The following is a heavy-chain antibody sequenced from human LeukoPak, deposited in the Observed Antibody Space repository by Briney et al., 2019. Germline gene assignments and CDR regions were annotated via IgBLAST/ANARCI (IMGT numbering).Heavy chain of an antibody. J-gene: IGHJ5*02. D-gene: IGHD2-2*01. CDR2: INPNSGGT. Sequence: ASVKVSCKASGYTFTGYYMHWVRQAPGQGLEWMGWINPNSGGTNYAQKFQGRVTTTRDTSISTAYMELSRLRSDDTAVYYCARALGYCSSTSCPNWFDPWGQGTLVTVSS. CDR1: GYTFTGYY. CDR3: ARALGYCSSTSCPNWFDP. V-gene: IGHV1-2*02.